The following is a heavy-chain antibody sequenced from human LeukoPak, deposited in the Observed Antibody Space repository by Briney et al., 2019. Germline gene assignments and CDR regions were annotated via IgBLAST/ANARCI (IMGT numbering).Heavy chain of an antibody. J-gene: IGHJ6*02. CDR2: ISGSGGTT. Sequence: GGPLRLSCAASGFTFSSYAMTWVRQAPGKGLEWVSSISGSGGTTYYADSVKGRFTISRDNSENTLFLQLNSLRPEDTAVYYCARGFPYDDTTEGYYYGMDVWGRGTTVTVSS. CDR3: ARGFPYDDTTEGYYYGMDV. CDR1: GFTFSSYA. V-gene: IGHV3-23*01. D-gene: IGHD4-17*01.